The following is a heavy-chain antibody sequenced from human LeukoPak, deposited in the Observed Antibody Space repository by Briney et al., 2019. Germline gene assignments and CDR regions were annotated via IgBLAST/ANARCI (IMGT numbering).Heavy chain of an antibody. CDR2: INHSGST. CDR1: GGSFSGCY. CDR3: ARGRPLYYDILTGYPNPLYYYYGMDV. V-gene: IGHV4-34*01. Sequence: SETLSLTCAVYGGSFSGCYWSWIRQPPGKGLEWIGEINHSGSTNYNPSLKSRVTISVDTSKNQFSLKLSSVTAADTAVYYCARGRPLYYDILTGYPNPLYYYYGMDVWGQGTTVTVSS. J-gene: IGHJ6*02. D-gene: IGHD3-9*01.